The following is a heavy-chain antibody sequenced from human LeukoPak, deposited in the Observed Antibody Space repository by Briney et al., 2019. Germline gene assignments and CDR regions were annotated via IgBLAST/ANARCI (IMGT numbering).Heavy chain of an antibody. CDR3: ARQYYDRTGYYYFDY. D-gene: IGHD3-22*01. CDR2: LYYSGST. J-gene: IGHJ4*02. Sequence: SETLSLTCSVSGGAITGSSYYWGWIRQPPGKGLEWIGSLYYSGSTYYNPSLKSRVTISADTSKNQFSLKLISVTAADRAVYYCARQYYDRTGYYYFDYWGQGTLVTVSS. CDR1: GGAITGSSYY. V-gene: IGHV4-39*01.